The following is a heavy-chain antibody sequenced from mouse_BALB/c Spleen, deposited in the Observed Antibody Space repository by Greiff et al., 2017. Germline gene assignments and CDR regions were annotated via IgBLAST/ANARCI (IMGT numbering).Heavy chain of an antibody. Sequence: EVQGVESGGGLVKPGGSLKLSCAASGFTFSDYYMYWVRQTPEKRLEWVATISDGGSYTYYPDSVKGRFTISRDNAKNNLYLQMSSLKSEDTAMYYCARERDYYGSYYAMDYWGQGTSVTVSS. V-gene: IGHV5-4*02. CDR2: ISDGGSYT. CDR3: ARERDYYGSYYAMDY. CDR1: GFTFSDYY. D-gene: IGHD1-1*01. J-gene: IGHJ4*01.